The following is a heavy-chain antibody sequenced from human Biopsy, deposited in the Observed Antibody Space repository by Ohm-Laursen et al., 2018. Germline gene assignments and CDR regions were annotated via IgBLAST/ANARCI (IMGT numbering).Heavy chain of an antibody. D-gene: IGHD2/OR15-2a*01. CDR3: ARFLEYSDSADFYYGMDV. V-gene: IGHV2-5*02. Sequence: TQTLTLTCTFSGFSLTTDKVGVGWIRQPPGKALEWLALIYWDDDKRYSPSLKNRLTITKDTSKNQVVLTMTNMDPVDTATYYCARFLEYSDSADFYYGMDVWGQGTFVIVSS. CDR2: IYWDDDK. CDR1: GFSLTTDKVG. J-gene: IGHJ6*02.